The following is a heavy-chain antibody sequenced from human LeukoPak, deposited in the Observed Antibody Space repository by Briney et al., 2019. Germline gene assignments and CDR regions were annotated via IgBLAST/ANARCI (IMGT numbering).Heavy chain of an antibody. CDR1: GYTFTSYG. J-gene: IGHJ4*02. V-gene: IGHV1-18*01. CDR2: ISAYSGNT. CDR3: ATYSSGYYYNYFDY. D-gene: IGHD3-22*01. Sequence: ASVKVSCRSSGYTFTSYGLSWGRQAPGQGLEWMGWISAYSGNTNYAQKLQGRVTMTTDTSTSTAYMELRSLRSDDTAVYYCATYSSGYYYNYFDYWGQGTLVTVSS.